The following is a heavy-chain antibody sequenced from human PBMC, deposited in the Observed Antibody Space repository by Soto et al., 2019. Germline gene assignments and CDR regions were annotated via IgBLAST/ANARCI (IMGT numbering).Heavy chain of an antibody. J-gene: IGHJ4*02. Sequence: EVQLVESGGGLVKPGGSLRLSCAASGFTFNSYSMNWVRQAPGRGLEWVSSISSSSRYIYYADSLKGRFTVSTDNAKNSLYLQMNSLRADDTAGYYFAGASSYGTYYFYYWGQGTLVTVSS. D-gene: IGHD5-18*01. CDR2: ISSSSRYI. V-gene: IGHV3-21*01. CDR3: AGASSYGTYYFYY. CDR1: GFTFNSYS.